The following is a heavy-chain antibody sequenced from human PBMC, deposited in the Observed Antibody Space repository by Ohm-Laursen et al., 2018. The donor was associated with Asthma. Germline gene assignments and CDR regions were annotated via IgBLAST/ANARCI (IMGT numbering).Heavy chain of an antibody. CDR2: ISYDGSNK. D-gene: IGHD3-22*01. Sequence: SLRLSCAASGFTFSSYAMHWVRQAPGKGLEWVAVISYDGSNKYYADSVKGRFTISRDNAKNSLYLQMNSLRAEDTAVYYCARDPGDSSGYYYYYFAYWGQGTLVTVSS. CDR3: ARDPGDSSGYYYYYFAY. V-gene: IGHV3-30-3*01. CDR1: GFTFSSYA. J-gene: IGHJ4*02.